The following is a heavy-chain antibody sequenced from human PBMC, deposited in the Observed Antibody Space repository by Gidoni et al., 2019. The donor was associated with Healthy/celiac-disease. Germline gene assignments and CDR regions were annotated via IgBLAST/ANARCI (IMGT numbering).Heavy chain of an antibody. CDR2: IYYSGST. CDR3: ARWVAVSGSLSGFRVVNWFDP. CDR1: GGSISSGGSY. D-gene: IGHD6-19*01. Sequence: QVQLQESGPGLVKPSQTLSLTCTVSGGSISSGGSYWSWIRQHPGKGLEWIGYIYYSGSTYYNPSLKSRVTISVDTSKNQFSLKLSSVTAADTAVYYCARWVAVSGSLSGFRVVNWFDPWGQGTLVTVSS. J-gene: IGHJ5*02. V-gene: IGHV4-31*03.